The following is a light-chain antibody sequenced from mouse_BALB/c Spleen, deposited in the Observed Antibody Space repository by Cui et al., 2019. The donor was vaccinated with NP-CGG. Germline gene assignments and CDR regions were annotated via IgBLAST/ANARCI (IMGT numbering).Light chain of an antibody. CDR3: ALWYSNHWV. V-gene: IGLV1*01. Sequence: VVLPQESALTTSPGETVTLTCRSSTGAVTTSNYANWVQEKPDHLFTGLIGGTNNRAPGVPARFSGSLIGDKAALTITGAQTEDEAIYFCALWYSNHWVFGGGTKLTVL. CDR1: TGAVTTSNY. J-gene: IGLJ1*01. CDR2: GTN.